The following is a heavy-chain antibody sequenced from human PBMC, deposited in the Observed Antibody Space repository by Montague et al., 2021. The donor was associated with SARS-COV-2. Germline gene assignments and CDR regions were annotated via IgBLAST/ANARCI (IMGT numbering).Heavy chain of an antibody. V-gene: IGHV4-59*13. J-gene: IGHJ4*02. CDR2: FYHSGGT. CDR3: AGSGAAPMV. D-gene: IGHD3-10*01. CDR1: GGSISSYF. Sequence: SETLSLTCTVSGGSISSYFWSWIRQSPGKGLEWIGYFYHSGGTKFNPSLKSRVTISGDTSKNQFSLKLSSVTTADTAVYYCAGSGAAPMVWGQGTLVTVSS.